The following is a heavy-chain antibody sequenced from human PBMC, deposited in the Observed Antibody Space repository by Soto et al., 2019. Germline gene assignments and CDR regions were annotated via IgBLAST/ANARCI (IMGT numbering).Heavy chain of an antibody. D-gene: IGHD2-8*02. CDR1: GFSFSTYA. Sequence: EVQVLESGGGLVQPGGSLRLSCAASGFSFSTYAMSWVRQAPGKGLEWVSVVSGSGGSTYYADSVKGRFTISRDNSKKTVYLQMVSLTVEDAAVYYCAKAISGVLLVHTVPLQEWGQGTLVTVSS. CDR3: AKAISGVLLVHTVPLQE. CDR2: VSGSGGST. J-gene: IGHJ1*01. V-gene: IGHV3-23*01.